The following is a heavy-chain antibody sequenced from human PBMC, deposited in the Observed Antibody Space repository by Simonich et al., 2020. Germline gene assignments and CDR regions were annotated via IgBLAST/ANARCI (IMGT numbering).Heavy chain of an antibody. CDR3: ARDRNWGWFDP. CDR1: GFTFSSYA. Sequence: QVQLVESGGGVVQPGRSLRLSCAASGFTFSSYAMHWVRQAPGKGVGGVAVISYDGSNKNYADSVKGRFTISRDNSKNTLYLQMNSLRAEDTAVYYCARDRNWGWFDPWGQGTLVTVSS. V-gene: IGHV3-30*04. D-gene: IGHD7-27*01. J-gene: IGHJ5*02. CDR2: ISYDGSNK.